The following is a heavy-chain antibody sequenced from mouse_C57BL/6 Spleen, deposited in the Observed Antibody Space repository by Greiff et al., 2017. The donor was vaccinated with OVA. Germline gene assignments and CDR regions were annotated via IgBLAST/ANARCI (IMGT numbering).Heavy chain of an antibody. CDR1: GYTFTSYW. D-gene: IGHD1-1*01. J-gene: IGHJ2*01. CDR3: ASRIYYGTVFDY. CDR2: IYPGSGST. V-gene: IGHV1-55*01. Sequence: QVQLQQPGAELVKPGASVKMSCKASGYTFTSYWITWVKQRPGQGLEWIGDIYPGSGSTNYNEKFKSKATLTVDTSSSTAYMQLSSLTSEDSAVYYCASRIYYGTVFDYWGQGTTLTVSS.